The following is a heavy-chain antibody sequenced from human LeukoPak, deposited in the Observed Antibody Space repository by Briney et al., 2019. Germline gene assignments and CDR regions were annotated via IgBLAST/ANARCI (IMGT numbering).Heavy chain of an antibody. CDR1: GGSISSYY. J-gene: IGHJ4*02. D-gene: IGHD6-19*01. V-gene: IGHV4-59*01. Sequence: SETLSLTCTVSGGSISSYYWSWIRQPPGKGLEWIGYIYYSGSTKCNPSLKSRVTISVDTSKKQFSLKLSSVTAADTAVYYCARVGPAVAGYYFDYWGQGTLVTVSS. CDR2: IYYSGST. CDR3: ARVGPAVAGYYFDY.